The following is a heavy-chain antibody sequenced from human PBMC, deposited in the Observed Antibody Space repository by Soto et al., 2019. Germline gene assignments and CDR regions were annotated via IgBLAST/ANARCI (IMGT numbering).Heavy chain of an antibody. Sequence: ASVKVSCKASGYTFTGYYVHWVRQAPGQGLEWMGWINSKSGGTNYVQKFQGWVTMTRDTSISTVYMELIRLKSDDTAIYYCARGGSSSWYSLTDAFDIWGQGTMVTVSS. CDR2: INSKSGGT. CDR3: ARGGSSSWYSLTDAFDI. D-gene: IGHD6-13*01. CDR1: GYTFTGYY. V-gene: IGHV1-2*04. J-gene: IGHJ3*02.